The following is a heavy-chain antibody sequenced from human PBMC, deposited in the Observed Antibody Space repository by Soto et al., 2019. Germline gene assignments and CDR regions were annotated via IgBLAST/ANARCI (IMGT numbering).Heavy chain of an antibody. D-gene: IGHD2-15*01. CDR1: GGSISSPNFY. CDR3: ATRSLPTGYCSGGSCYFNFDY. J-gene: IGHJ4*02. V-gene: IGHV4-31*03. Sequence: SETLSLTCTVSGGSISSPNFYWSWIRQHPGKGLECIGHIYYNGTTYYNPTLKSRVSISVDTSKNQFSLKLSSVTAEDTAVYYCATRSLPTGYCSGGSCYFNFDYWGQGTLVTVSS. CDR2: IYYNGTT.